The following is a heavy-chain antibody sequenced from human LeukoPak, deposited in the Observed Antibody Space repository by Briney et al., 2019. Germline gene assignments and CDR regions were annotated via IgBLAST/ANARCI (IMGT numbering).Heavy chain of an antibody. CDR3: ARDWGTYFDY. V-gene: IGHV4-61*01. D-gene: IGHD7-27*01. CDR2: IYYSGST. CDR1: GGSVSSGSYY. Sequence: SETLSLTCTVSGGSVSSGSYYWSWIRQPPGKGLEWIGYIYYSGSTNYNPSLKSRVTISVDTSRNQFSLKLSSVTAADTAVYYCARDWGTYFDYWGQGTLVTVSS. J-gene: IGHJ4*02.